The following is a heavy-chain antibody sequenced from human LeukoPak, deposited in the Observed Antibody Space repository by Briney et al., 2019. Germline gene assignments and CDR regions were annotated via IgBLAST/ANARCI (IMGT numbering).Heavy chain of an antibody. CDR1: GFTFSSYA. CDR2: ISYDGSNK. D-gene: IGHD3-3*01. J-gene: IGHJ2*01. V-gene: IGHV3-30-3*01. Sequence: PGRSLRLSCAASGFTFSSYAMHWVRQAPGKGLEWVAVISYDGSNKYHADSVKGRFTISRDNAKNSLYLQMNSLRAEDTAVYYCARDYDFWSGPDLWGRGTLVTVSS. CDR3: ARDYDFWSGPDL.